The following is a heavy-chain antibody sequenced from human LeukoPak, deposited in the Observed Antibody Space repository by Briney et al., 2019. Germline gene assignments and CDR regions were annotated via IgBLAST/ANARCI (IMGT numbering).Heavy chain of an antibody. V-gene: IGHV1-2*04. D-gene: IGHD3-9*01. CDR1: GYTFTSYG. Sequence: ASVKVSCKASGYTFTSYGISWVRQAPGQGLEWMGWINPNSGGTNYAQKFQGWVTMTRDTSISTAYMELSRLRSDDTAVYYCARAGPDILTGYSYYFDYWGQGTLVTVSS. CDR2: INPNSGGT. CDR3: ARAGPDILTGYSYYFDY. J-gene: IGHJ4*02.